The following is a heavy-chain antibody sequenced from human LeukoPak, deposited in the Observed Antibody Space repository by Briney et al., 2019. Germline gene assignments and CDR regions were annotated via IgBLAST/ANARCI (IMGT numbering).Heavy chain of an antibody. CDR2: MNPNSGIT. J-gene: IGHJ6*03. V-gene: IGHV1-8*01. Sequence: ASVKVSCKASGYTFTSYDINWVRQATGQGLEWMGWMNPNSGITGYAQKFQGRVTMTRDTSISTVYMELSGLRSEDTAVYYCARAASWSPIGDSYYYMDVWGKGTTVAISS. CDR3: ARAASWSPIGDSYYYMDV. D-gene: IGHD6-13*01. CDR1: GYTFTSYD.